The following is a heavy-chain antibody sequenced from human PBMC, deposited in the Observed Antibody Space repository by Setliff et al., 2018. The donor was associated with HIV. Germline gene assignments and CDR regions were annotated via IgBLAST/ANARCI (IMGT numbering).Heavy chain of an antibody. Sequence: ASVKVSCKASGYTFTGYYMHWVRQAPGQGLEWMGIINPSGGRTTYTKNFQGRVTMTRDTSTNTVYLELSSLRSEDTAMYYCAREMFMYTSSEGFPFDLWGQGTLVTVSS. D-gene: IGHD6-6*01. CDR1: GYTFTGYY. CDR2: INPSGGRT. CDR3: AREMFMYTSSEGFPFDL. V-gene: IGHV1-46*01. J-gene: IGHJ4*02.